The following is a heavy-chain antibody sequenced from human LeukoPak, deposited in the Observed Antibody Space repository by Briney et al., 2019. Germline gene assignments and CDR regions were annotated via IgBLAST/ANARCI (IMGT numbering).Heavy chain of an antibody. CDR3: ARDGYYGSGATYYYYGMDV. V-gene: IGHV1-69*04. J-gene: IGHJ6*02. D-gene: IGHD3-10*01. CDR1: GGTFSSYA. Sequence: ASVKVSCKASGGTFSSYAISWVRQAPGQGLEWMGRIIPILGIANYAQKFQGRVTITADKSTSTAYMELSSLRSEDTAGYYCARDGYYGSGATYYYYGMDVWGQGTTVTVSS. CDR2: IIPILGIA.